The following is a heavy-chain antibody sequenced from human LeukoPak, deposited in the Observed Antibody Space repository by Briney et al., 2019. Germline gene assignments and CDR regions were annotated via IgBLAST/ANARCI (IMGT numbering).Heavy chain of an antibody. D-gene: IGHD7-27*01. CDR2: ISSSSSYI. J-gene: IGHJ4*02. V-gene: IGHV3-21*01. CDR3: ARDGPLTGVFDY. Sequence: PGGSLRLSCAASGFTFSGYSMNWVRQAPGKGLEWVSSISSSSSYIYYADSVKGRFTISRDNAKNSLYLQMNSLRAEDTAVYYCARDGPLTGVFDYWGQGTLVTVSS. CDR1: GFTFSGYS.